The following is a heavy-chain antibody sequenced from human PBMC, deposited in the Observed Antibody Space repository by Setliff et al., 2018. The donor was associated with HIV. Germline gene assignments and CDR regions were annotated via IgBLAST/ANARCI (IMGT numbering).Heavy chain of an antibody. V-gene: IGHV5-51*01. D-gene: IGHD5-12*01. Sequence: PGESLKISCKGSGYSFTDYWIGWVRQMPGKGLEYMGIIYPSDSDSKYSPSLQGQVTVSGGNSKNIMYLQMSNLRLEDTAVYYCARESSSGSQDYWGQGTPVTVSS. J-gene: IGHJ4*02. CDR1: GYSFTDYW. CDR2: IYPSDSDS. CDR3: ARESSSGSQDY.